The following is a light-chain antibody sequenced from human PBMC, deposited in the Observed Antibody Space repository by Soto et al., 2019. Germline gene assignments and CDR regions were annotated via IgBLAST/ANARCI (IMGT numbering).Light chain of an antibody. CDR1: QSVSSSY. Sequence: EIVLTQSPGTLSLSPGERATLSCRASQSVSSSYLAWYQQKPGQAPRLLIYDASNRATGIPARFSGSGSGTDFILTISSLEPDDFAVYYCQQRISWPPITFGQGTRLEIK. CDR2: DAS. CDR3: QQRISWPPIT. J-gene: IGKJ5*01. V-gene: IGKV3D-20*02.